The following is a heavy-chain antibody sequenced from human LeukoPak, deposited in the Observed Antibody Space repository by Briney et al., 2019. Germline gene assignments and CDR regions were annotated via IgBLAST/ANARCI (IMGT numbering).Heavy chain of an antibody. CDR1: GVSFSGYY. D-gene: IGHD6-19*01. CDR2: INHSGST. V-gene: IGHV4-34*01. Sequence: SETLSLTCAVYGVSFSGYYWSWVCNPPEKGLEWIGEINHSGSTSYDPSFKSPVTISVDTSMNPFSLQLSPVTAADTAVYYCAESIAVAGHYFDYWGQGTLVTVSS. J-gene: IGHJ4*02. CDR3: AESIAVAGHYFDY.